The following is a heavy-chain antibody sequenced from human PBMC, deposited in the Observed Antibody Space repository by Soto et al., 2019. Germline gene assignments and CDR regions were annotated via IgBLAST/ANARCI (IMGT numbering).Heavy chain of an antibody. D-gene: IGHD6-19*01. CDR2: MNPDSGDA. Sequence: QEQLVQSGAEVRKPGASVKVSCKASGYTFRNFDINWVRQATGQGLEWVGWMNPDSGDADYSPRFQGRVSMTRDISVRTAYMDLSSLGSEDTAVYYCARALAVRDTFDLWGQGTMVSVSS. J-gene: IGHJ3*01. CDR1: GYTFRNFD. V-gene: IGHV1-8*02. CDR3: ARALAVRDTFDL.